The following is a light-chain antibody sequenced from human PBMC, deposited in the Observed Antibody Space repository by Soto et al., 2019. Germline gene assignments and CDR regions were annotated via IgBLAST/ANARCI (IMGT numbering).Light chain of an antibody. Sequence: QSALTQPRSVSGSPGQSVTISCTGTSSDVGGYNYVSWYQQHPGKAPKLIIYDVNKGPSGVPDRFSGSKSGNTASLTISGLQAEDEADYYCCSYADTYTFVVFGGGTKLTVL. J-gene: IGLJ2*01. CDR1: SSDVGGYNY. CDR3: CSYADTYTFVV. V-gene: IGLV2-11*01. CDR2: DVN.